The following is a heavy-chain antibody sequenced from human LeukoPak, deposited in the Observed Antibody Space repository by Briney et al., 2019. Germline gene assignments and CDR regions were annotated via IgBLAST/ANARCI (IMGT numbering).Heavy chain of an antibody. CDR1: GYTFTGYY. Sequence: ASVKVSCKASGYTFTGYYMHWVRQAPGQGLEWMGWINPNSGGTNYAQKFQGRVTMTRDTYISTAYMELSRLRSDDTAVYYCARVGLYGGNFIDYWGQGTLVTVSS. CDR2: INPNSGGT. D-gene: IGHD4-23*01. CDR3: ARVGLYGGNFIDY. V-gene: IGHV1-2*02. J-gene: IGHJ4*02.